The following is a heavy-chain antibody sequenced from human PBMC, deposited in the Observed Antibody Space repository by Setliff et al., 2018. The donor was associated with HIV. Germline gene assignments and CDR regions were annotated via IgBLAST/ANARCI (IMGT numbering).Heavy chain of an antibody. CDR1: GGTLSGYA. CDR3: SGGIHGGYSAYYFGY. D-gene: IGHD5-12*01. CDR2: IVPLFGSL. V-gene: IGHV1-69*05. Sequence: KVSCKASGGTLSGYAITWVRQAPGQGLEWMGGIVPLFGSLNYAQNFRGRVTITTDESTTAAYLELSSLRSEDTAMYYCSGGIHGGYSAYYFGYWGQGTLVTVSS. J-gene: IGHJ4*01.